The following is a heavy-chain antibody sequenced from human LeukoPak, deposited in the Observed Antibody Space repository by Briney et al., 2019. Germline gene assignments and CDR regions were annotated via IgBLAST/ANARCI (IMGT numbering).Heavy chain of an antibody. D-gene: IGHD1-26*01. CDR1: GYTFTGYY. CDR2: INPNSGGT. V-gene: IGHV1-2*02. J-gene: IGHJ4*02. CDR3: AREAYSGSYFSY. Sequence: SVKVSCKASGYTFTGYYMHWVRQAPGQGLEWMGWINPNSGGTNYAQKFQGRVTMTRDTSISTAYMELSRLRSDDTAVYYCAREAYSGSYFSYWGQGTLVTVSS.